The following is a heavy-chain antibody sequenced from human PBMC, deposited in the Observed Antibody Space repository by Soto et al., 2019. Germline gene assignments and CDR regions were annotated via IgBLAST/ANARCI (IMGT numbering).Heavy chain of an antibody. CDR1: GFTFSNYG. CDR3: AKNAESIRTTYYFDY. V-gene: IGHV3-30*18. CDR2: ISYDGSNK. Sequence: QVQLVESGGGVVQPGRSLRLSCAASGFTFSNYGMHWVRQAPSKGLDWVAVISYDGSNKYYADSVKGRFTISRDNSKNTLYLQMNSLRADDTAVYYCAKNAESIRTTYYFDYWGQGTLVTVSS. J-gene: IGHJ4*02. D-gene: IGHD2-2*02.